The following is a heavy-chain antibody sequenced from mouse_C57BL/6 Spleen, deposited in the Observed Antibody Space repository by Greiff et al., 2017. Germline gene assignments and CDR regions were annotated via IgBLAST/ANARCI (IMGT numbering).Heavy chain of an antibody. Sequence: EVQLQQSGAELVRPGASVKLSCTASGFNIKDYYMHWVKQRPEQGLEWIGRIDPEDGDTEYAPKFQGKATMTADTSSNTAYLQLSSLTSEDTAVYYCTTYYYDYEGFAYWGQGTLVTVSA. CDR2: IDPEDGDT. V-gene: IGHV14-1*01. D-gene: IGHD2-4*01. J-gene: IGHJ3*01. CDR3: TTYYYDYEGFAY. CDR1: GFNIKDYY.